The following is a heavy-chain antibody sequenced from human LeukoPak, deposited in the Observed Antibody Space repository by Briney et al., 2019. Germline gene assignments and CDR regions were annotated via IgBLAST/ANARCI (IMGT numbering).Heavy chain of an antibody. CDR1: GGSISSSGYY. D-gene: IGHD1-26*01. CDR3: ARAKKLYSGSSKGFDY. J-gene: IGHJ4*02. Sequence: PSETLSLTCTVSGGSISSSGYYWGWIRQPPGKGLEWIGNIYYVGSTYYNPSLKSRVTISVDTSKNQFSLKLSSVTAADTAVYYCARAKKLYSGSSKGFDYWGQGTLVTVSS. V-gene: IGHV4-39*07. CDR2: IYYVGST.